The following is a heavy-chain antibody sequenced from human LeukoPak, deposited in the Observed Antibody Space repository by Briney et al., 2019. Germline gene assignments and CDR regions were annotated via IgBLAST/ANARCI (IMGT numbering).Heavy chain of an antibody. J-gene: IGHJ3*02. CDR2: IYPGDSDT. CDR1: GYSFTSYR. V-gene: IGHV5-51*01. CDR3: ARRVAAAGFDAFDI. D-gene: IGHD6-13*01. Sequence: GESQKISCKGSGYSFTSYRIGWVRQMPGKGLEWMGIIYPGDSDTRYSPSFQGQVTISADKSISTAYLQWSSLKASDTAMYYCARRVAAAGFDAFDIWGQGTMVTVSS.